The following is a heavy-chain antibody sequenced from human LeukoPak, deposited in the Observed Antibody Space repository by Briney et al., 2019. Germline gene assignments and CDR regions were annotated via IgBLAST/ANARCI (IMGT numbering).Heavy chain of an antibody. Sequence: GGSLRLSCAASGFIFSSYTMSWVRQAPGKGLEWVSYISSSGSTIYYADSVKGRFTISRDNAKNSLYLQMNSLRAEDTAVYYCAELGITMIGGVWGKGTTVSISS. D-gene: IGHD3-10*02. V-gene: IGHV3-48*04. CDR2: ISSSGSTI. CDR1: GFIFSSYT. J-gene: IGHJ6*04. CDR3: AELGITMIGGV.